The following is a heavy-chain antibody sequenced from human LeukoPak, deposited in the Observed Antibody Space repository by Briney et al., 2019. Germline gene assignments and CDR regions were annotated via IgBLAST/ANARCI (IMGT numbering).Heavy chain of an antibody. V-gene: IGHV3-64D*09. CDR2: ISSNGGST. CDR3: VKDKGSSGYAVYYFDY. J-gene: IGHJ4*02. Sequence: PGGSLRLSCSASGFTFSSYAMHWVRQAPGKGLEYVSAISSNGGSTYYADPVKGRFTISRDNSKNTLYLQMSSLRAEDTVVYYCVKDKGSSGYAVYYFDYWGQGTLVTVSS. CDR1: GFTFSSYA. D-gene: IGHD5-12*01.